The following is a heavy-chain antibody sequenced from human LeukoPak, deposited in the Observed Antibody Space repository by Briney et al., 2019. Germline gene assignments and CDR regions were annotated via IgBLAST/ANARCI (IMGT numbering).Heavy chain of an antibody. CDR3: AREIRGYCGADCYPDAFDI. J-gene: IGHJ3*02. V-gene: IGHV1-18*01. CDR2: ISAYNGNT. D-gene: IGHD2-21*02. CDR1: GYTFTSYG. Sequence: GASVKVSCKASGYTFTSYGISWVRQAPGQGLEWMGWISAYNGNTNYAQKLQGRVTMTTDTSTSTAYMELRSLRSDDTAVYYCAREIRGYCGADCYPDAFDIWGQGTMVTVSS.